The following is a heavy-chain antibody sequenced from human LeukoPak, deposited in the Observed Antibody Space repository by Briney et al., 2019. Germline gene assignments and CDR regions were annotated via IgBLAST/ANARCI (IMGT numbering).Heavy chain of an antibody. V-gene: IGHV3-23*01. J-gene: IGHJ1*01. CDR2: ISGSGGST. D-gene: IGHD3-9*01. CDR1: GFTFSSYA. CDR3: AKTALPYFDWLWYFQH. Sequence: PGGSLRLSCAASGFTFSSYAMSWVRQAPGKGLEWVSAISGSGGSTYYADSVKGRFTISRDNSKNTLYLQMNSLRAEDTAVYYCAKTALPYFDWLWYFQHWGQGTLVTVSS.